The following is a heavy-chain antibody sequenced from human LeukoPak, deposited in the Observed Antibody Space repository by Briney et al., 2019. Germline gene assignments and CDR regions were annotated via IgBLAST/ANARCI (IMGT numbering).Heavy chain of an antibody. CDR2: IYHSGST. J-gene: IGHJ3*02. V-gene: IGHV4-30-2*01. CDR1: GGSISSGGYY. Sequence: SETLSLTCTVSGGSISSGGYYWSWIRQPPGKGLEWIGYIYHSGSTYYNPSLKSRVTISVDRSKNQFSLKLSSVTAADTAVYYCARRTITVSVEDAFDIWGQGTMVTVSS. D-gene: IGHD5-12*01. CDR3: ARRTITVSVEDAFDI.